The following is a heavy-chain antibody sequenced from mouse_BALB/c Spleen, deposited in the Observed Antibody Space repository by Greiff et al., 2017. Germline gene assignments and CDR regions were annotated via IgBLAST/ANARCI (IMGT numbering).Heavy chain of an antibody. CDR2: IRLKSNNYAT. Sequence: EVHLVESGGGLVQPGGSMKLSCVASGFTFSNYWMNWVRQSPEKGLEWVAEIRLKSNNYATHYAESVKGRFTISRDDSKSSVYLQMNNLRAEDTGIYYCTRWLLRGAMDYWGQGTSVTVSS. CDR1: GFTFSNYW. D-gene: IGHD2-3*01. V-gene: IGHV6-6*02. J-gene: IGHJ4*01. CDR3: TRWLLRGAMDY.